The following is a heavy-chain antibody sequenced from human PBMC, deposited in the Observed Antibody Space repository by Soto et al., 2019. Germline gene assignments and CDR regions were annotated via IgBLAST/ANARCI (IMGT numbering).Heavy chain of an antibody. J-gene: IGHJ3*02. CDR1: GGSISSGGYY. Sequence: QVQLQESGPGLVKPSKTLSLTCTVSGGSISSGGYYWSWIRQHPGKGLEWSGYIYYSGSTYYYPSLQSRVSISADTSENQFCLKLSSATAADTAVYYCARGDGRDAFDIWCQGTMVTVSS. D-gene: IGHD1-26*01. V-gene: IGHV4-31*03. CDR2: IYYSGST. CDR3: ARGDGRDAFDI.